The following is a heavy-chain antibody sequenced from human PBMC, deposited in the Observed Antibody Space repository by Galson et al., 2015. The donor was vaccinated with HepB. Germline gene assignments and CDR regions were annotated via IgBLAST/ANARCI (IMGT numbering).Heavy chain of an antibody. Sequence: SLRLSCAASGFTFSSYAMHWVRQAPGKGLEWVAVISYDGSNKYYADSVKGRFTISRDNSKNTLYLQMNSLRAEDTAVYYCAREGDKTTFVAGGIFGNWFDPWGQGTMVTVSS. CDR2: ISYDGSNK. J-gene: IGHJ5*02. CDR1: GFTFSSYA. CDR3: AREGDKTTFVAGGIFGNWFDP. V-gene: IGHV3-30-3*01. D-gene: IGHD6-13*01.